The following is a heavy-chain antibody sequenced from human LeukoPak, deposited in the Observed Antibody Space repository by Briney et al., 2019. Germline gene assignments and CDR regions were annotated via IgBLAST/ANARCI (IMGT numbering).Heavy chain of an antibody. CDR2: ISAYNGNT. CDR1: GYTFTSYG. V-gene: IGHV1-18*01. Sequence: ASVKVSCKASGYTFTSYGISWVRQAPGQGLEWMGWISAYNGNTNYAQKLQGRVTMTTDTSTSTAYMELRSLRSDDTAVYYCARAAVGGVVTYYYYMDVWGKGTTVTVSS. J-gene: IGHJ6*03. CDR3: ARAAVGGVVTYYYYMDV. D-gene: IGHD3-3*01.